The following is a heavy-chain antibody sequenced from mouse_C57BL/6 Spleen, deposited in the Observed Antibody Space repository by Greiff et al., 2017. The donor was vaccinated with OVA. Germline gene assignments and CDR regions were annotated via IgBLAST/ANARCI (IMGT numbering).Heavy chain of an antibody. CDR1: GFTFSDYY. J-gene: IGHJ3*01. D-gene: IGHD4-1*01. Sequence: EVMLVESGGGLVQPGGSLKLSCAASGFTFSDYYMYWVRQTPEKRLEWVAYISNGGGSTYYPDTVKGRFTISRDNAKNTLYLQMSRLKSEDTAMYYCARDWDGFAYWGQVTLVTVSA. CDR2: ISNGGGST. V-gene: IGHV5-12*01. CDR3: ARDWDGFAY.